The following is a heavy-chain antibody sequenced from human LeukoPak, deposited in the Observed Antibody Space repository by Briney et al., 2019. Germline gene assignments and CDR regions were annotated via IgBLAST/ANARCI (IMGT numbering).Heavy chain of an antibody. CDR3: ARRYYGSGSYYPFDY. CDR1: GYTFTGYY. J-gene: IGHJ4*02. V-gene: IGHV1-3*03. CDR2: INAGNGNT. D-gene: IGHD3-10*01. Sequence: ASVKVSCKASGYTFTGYYMHWVRQAPGQRLEWMGWINAGNGNTKYSQEFQGRVTITRDTSASTAYMELSSLRSEDMAVYYCARRYYGSGSYYPFDYWGQGTLVTVSS.